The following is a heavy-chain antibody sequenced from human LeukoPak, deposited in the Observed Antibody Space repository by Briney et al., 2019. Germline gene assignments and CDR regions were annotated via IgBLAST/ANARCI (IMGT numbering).Heavy chain of an antibody. J-gene: IGHJ3*02. D-gene: IGHD3-22*01. V-gene: IGHV3-23*01. CDR1: GFTFSSYA. CDR2: ISGSGGST. Sequence: GGSLRLSCAASGFTFSSYAMSWVRQAPGKGLEWVSAISGSGGSTYYADSVKGRFTISRDNSKNTLYLQMNSLRAEDTAVYYCAKAALVVVITAAAFDIWGQGTMVTVSS. CDR3: AKAALVVVITAAAFDI.